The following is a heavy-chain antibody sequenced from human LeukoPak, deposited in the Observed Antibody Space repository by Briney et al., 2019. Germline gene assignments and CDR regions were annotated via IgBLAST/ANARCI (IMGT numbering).Heavy chain of an antibody. CDR3: ARVRCSGGSCSYYYYGMDV. Sequence: SVKVSCKASGGTFSSYAISWVRQAPGQGLEWMGGIIPIFGTANYAQKFQGRVTMTRNTSISTAYMELSSLRSEDTAVYYCARVRCSGGSCSYYYYGMDVWGQGTTVTVSS. CDR2: IIPIFGTA. V-gene: IGHV1-69*05. J-gene: IGHJ6*02. CDR1: GGTFSSYA. D-gene: IGHD2-15*01.